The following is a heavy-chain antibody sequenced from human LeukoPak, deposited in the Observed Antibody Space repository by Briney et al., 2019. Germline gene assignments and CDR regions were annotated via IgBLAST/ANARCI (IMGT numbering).Heavy chain of an antibody. CDR2: ISWNSGSI. V-gene: IGHV3-9*01. Sequence: GGSLRLSCAASGFTFDDYAMHWVRQAPGKGLEWVSGISWNSGSIGYADSVKGRFTISRDNAKNSLYLQMNSLRAEDTALYYCAKDIGGYDLNFDYWCQGTLVTVSS. J-gene: IGHJ4*02. CDR3: AKDIGGYDLNFDY. CDR1: GFTFDDYA. D-gene: IGHD5-12*01.